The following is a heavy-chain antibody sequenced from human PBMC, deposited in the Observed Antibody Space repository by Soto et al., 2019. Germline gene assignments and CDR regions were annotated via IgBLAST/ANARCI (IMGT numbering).Heavy chain of an antibody. J-gene: IGHJ4*02. V-gene: IGHV4-39*01. Sequence: SETLSLTCTVSGGSISSSSYYWGWIRQPPGKGLEWIGSIYYSGSSYYNPSLKSRVTISVDTSKNQFSLKLSSVTAADTAVYYCAISPLEWLFSPNYFDYWGQGTLVTVSS. CDR3: AISPLEWLFSPNYFDY. CDR2: IYYSGSS. CDR1: GGSISSSSYY. D-gene: IGHD3-3*01.